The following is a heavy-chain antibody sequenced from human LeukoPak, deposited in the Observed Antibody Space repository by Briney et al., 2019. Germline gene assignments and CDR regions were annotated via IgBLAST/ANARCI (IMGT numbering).Heavy chain of an antibody. CDR3: ASYPRYSSSPPFDY. CDR1: GYIFTGQD. Sequence: ASVKVSCKASGYIFTGQDIHWVRQAPGQGLEWMGWINPNTGGTHYAQRFQGRVTMTRDTSISTAYMELSSLRSDDTAVYYCASYPRYSSSPPFDYWGQGTLVTVSS. CDR2: INPNTGGT. V-gene: IGHV1-2*02. D-gene: IGHD6-6*01. J-gene: IGHJ4*02.